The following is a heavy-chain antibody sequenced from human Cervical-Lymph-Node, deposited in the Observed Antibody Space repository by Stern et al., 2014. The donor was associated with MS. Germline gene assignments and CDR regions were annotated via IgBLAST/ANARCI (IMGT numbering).Heavy chain of an antibody. CDR1: GGTFSNFG. D-gene: IGHD1-1*01. V-gene: IGHV1-69*06. CDR3: ARDNDDNGMDV. CDR2: CIPIFATA. J-gene: IGHJ6*02. Sequence: QMQLVQSGAEVKKPGSSVKVSCKASGGTFSNFGFSWVRQAPGQGLDWMGGCIPIFATAPYAQKFQGRVPITADISTSTAYMELNSLRSEDTAVYYCARDNDDNGMDVWGQGTTVIVSS.